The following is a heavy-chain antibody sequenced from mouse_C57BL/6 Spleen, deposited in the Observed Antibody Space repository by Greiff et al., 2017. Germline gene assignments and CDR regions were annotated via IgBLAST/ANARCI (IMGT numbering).Heavy chain of an antibody. J-gene: IGHJ3*02. V-gene: IGHV1-78*01. CDR3: ASYDYDGAGFLK. CDR1: GYTFTDHT. D-gene: IGHD2-4*01. CDR2: IYPRDGST. Sequence: QVQLQQSDAELAKPGASVKISCKVSGYTFTDHTIHWLKQRPEQGLEWIGYIYPRDGSTKYNEKFKGKATLTSDKCSTTTDVQLNGLTSGNSAVYFCASYDYDGAGFLKWGQGTLVTVSA.